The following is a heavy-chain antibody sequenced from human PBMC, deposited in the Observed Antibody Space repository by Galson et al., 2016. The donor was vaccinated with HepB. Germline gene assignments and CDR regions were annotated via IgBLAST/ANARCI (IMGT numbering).Heavy chain of an antibody. V-gene: IGHV4-4*02. CDR2: IYHSETT. CDR3: ARDQAGEILRRPLGY. Sequence: SETLSLTCVVSGGSISSTNWWNWVRQPPGKGLEWIGEIYHSETTNYNPSLQSRVTLSVDKSNKQCSLKLTSVTAADTAVYYCARDQAGEILRRPLGYWGQGTLVTVSS. D-gene: IGHD4-17*01. CDR1: GGSISSTNW. J-gene: IGHJ4*02.